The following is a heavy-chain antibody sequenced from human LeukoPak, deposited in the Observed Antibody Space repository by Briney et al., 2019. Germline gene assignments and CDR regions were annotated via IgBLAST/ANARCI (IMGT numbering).Heavy chain of an antibody. J-gene: IGHJ5*02. CDR3: AAEPARYCSSTSCYWGFDP. CDR1: GFTFTSSA. CDR2: IVVGSGNT. V-gene: IGHV1-58*02. D-gene: IGHD2-2*01. Sequence: SVKVSCKASGFTFTSSAMQWVRQARGQRLEWIGWIVVGSGNTNYAQKFQERVTITRDMSTSTAYMELSSLRSEDTAVYYCAAEPARYCSSTSCYWGFDPWGQGTLVTVSS.